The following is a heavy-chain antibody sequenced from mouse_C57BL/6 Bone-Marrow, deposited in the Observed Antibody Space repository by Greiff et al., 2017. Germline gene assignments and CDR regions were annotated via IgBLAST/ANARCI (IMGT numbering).Heavy chain of an antibody. J-gene: IGHJ1*03. CDR1: GYTFTSYW. Sequence: VQLQQPGAELVKPGASVKLSCKASGYTFTSYWMHWVKQRPGQGLEWIGMIHPNSGSTNYNEKFKSKATLTVDKSSSAAYMQLSSLTSEDSAVYYCARWGGYWYCDVWGTGTTVTASS. CDR2: IHPNSGST. V-gene: IGHV1-64*01. CDR3: ARWGGYWYCDV.